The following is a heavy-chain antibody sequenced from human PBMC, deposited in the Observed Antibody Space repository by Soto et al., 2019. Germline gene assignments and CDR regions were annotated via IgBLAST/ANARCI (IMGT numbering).Heavy chain of an antibody. V-gene: IGHV3-23*01. Sequence: VGSLRLSCAASGFPFADHAMSWVRQVPGKGLEWVSAISGGGDMTYYADSVKGRFTISRDNSKNTLYLQMSGLRAEDTAVYYCAKDIYKQPPSGWFDPWGQGNLVTVSS. D-gene: IGHD1-26*01. CDR1: GFPFADHA. CDR2: ISGGGDMT. J-gene: IGHJ5*02. CDR3: AKDIYKQPPSGWFDP.